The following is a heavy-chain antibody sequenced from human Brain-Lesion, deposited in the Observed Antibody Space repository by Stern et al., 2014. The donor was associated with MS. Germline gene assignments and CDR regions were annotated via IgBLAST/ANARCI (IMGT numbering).Heavy chain of an antibody. CDR1: GDSLSSSTFY. D-gene: IGHD5-18*01. CDR2: VYYSGNT. J-gene: IGHJ4*02. Sequence: QVQLQESGPGLVKPSDTLSLTCSVSGDSLSSSTFYWGWIRQPPGKGPEWIGRVYYSGNTYYHPSLKGRATFSVTTSKTQFPLRLTSVTAADTAVYYCARHQLGYGYAYLRYWGQGTLVTVSS. V-gene: IGHV4-39*01. CDR3: ARHQLGYGYAYLRY.